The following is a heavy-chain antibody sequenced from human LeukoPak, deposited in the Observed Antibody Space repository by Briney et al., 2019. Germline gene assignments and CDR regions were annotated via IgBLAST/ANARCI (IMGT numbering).Heavy chain of an antibody. V-gene: IGHV3-30-3*01. Sequence: GRSLTRSCSASRFTFCSYAMHWLRQAPGKGREWVTVISYDGSNKCYADSVKGRFTISRDNSKNTLYLQMNSLRAEDTAVYYCARVGDSGAGAHGMDVWGQGATVTVSS. J-gene: IGHJ6*02. D-gene: IGHD5-12*01. CDR3: ARVGDSGAGAHGMDV. CDR2: ISYDGSNK. CDR1: RFTFCSYA.